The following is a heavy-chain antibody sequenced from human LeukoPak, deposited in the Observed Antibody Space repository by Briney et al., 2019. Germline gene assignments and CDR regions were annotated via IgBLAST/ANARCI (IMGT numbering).Heavy chain of an antibody. J-gene: IGHJ5*02. CDR3: ARVTMIVVVITTSNWLDP. V-gene: IGHV4-38-2*02. Sequence: SETLSLTCTVSGYSISSGYFWGWIRQPPGKGLEWIGVYHVGTTDYNPSLKSRVTISVDRSKNQMSLKLSSVTAADTAVYYCARVTMIVVVITTSNWLDPWGQGTLVTVSS. CDR1: GYSISSGYF. D-gene: IGHD3-22*01. CDR2: VYHVGTT.